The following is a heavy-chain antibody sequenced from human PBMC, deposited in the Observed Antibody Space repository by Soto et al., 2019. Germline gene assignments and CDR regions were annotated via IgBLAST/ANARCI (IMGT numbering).Heavy chain of an antibody. V-gene: IGHV3-23*01. CDR3: AFDF. CDR1: GFTFSFYA. J-gene: IGHJ4*02. CDR2: ISGSGGST. Sequence: EVQLLESGGGLVQPGGSLRLSCAASGFTFSFYARTWVRQAPGKGLEWVSIISGSGGSTLYADSVQGRFTISRDNSKNTLYLQMNSLRAEDTAIYYCAFDFWGQGTLVTVSS.